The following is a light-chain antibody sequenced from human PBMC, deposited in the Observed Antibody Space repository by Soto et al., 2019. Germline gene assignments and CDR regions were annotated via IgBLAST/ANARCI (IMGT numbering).Light chain of an antibody. V-gene: IGKV1-17*03. CDR3: LQHSSFPYT. J-gene: IGKJ2*01. CDR1: QDINNF. Sequence: DIQMTQSPSAMSAFVGDSVTMTCRASQDINNFLAWFQQKPGRVPERLIFGTSSLQSGVPSRFSGSGSGTEFTLTISSLQPEDFATYYCLQHSSFPYTLGQGTKVDIK. CDR2: GTS.